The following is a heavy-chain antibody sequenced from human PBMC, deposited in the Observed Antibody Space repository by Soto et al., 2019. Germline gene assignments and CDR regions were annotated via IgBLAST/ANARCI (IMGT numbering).Heavy chain of an antibody. CDR1: GASVGRDDYY. CDR2: IYYSGNT. CDR3: ARTWIGSPFDL. Sequence: SETLSLTCTVSGASVGRDDYYWSWIRQQPGKGLEWIGYIYYSGNTNYNPSLKSRLTISVDTSKNQFSLQLRSVTAADTAVYYCARTWIGSPFDLWGQGSLVTVSS. J-gene: IGHJ4*02. V-gene: IGHV4-31*03. D-gene: IGHD5-12*01.